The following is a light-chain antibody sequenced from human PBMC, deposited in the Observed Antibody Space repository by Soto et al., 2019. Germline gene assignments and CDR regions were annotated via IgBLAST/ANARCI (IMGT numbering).Light chain of an antibody. Sequence: DIQMTQSPSSLSASVGDRVTITCRASRSISNYLNWYQQKSGKAPRLLIYAASSLHPGVPSRFSGTGTGREFTLTITSLQPEESATYYCQQSYSVPRFGHGTRVDLK. CDR3: QQSYSVPR. J-gene: IGKJ1*01. CDR1: RSISNY. CDR2: AAS. V-gene: IGKV1-39*01.